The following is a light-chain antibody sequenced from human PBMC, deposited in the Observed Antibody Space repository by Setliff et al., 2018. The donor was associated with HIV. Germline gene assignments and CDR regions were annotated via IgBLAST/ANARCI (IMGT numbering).Light chain of an antibody. CDR3: FSFTSSSTYV. V-gene: IGLV2-18*02. Sequence: SVLTQPPSVSGSPGQSVTISCTGTISDVGTYDRVSWYQQPPGTAPKLMIYEVSNRPSGVPDRFSGSKSGNTASLIISGLQAEDEADYYCFSFTSSSTYVFRPGTKVTVL. J-gene: IGLJ1*01. CDR2: EVS. CDR1: ISDVGTYDR.